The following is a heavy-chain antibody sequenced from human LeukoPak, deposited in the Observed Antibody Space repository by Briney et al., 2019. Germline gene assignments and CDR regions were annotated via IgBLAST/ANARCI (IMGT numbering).Heavy chain of an antibody. CDR3: ARQGSGYDSATYFDY. Sequence: GESPKISCKGSGYSFTSYWIGWVRQMPGKGLEWMGIIYPGDSDTRYSPSFQGQVTISADKSISTAYLQWSSLKASDTAMYYCARQGSGYDSATYFDYWGQGTLVTVSS. V-gene: IGHV5-51*01. CDR1: GYSFTSYW. D-gene: IGHD5-12*01. J-gene: IGHJ4*02. CDR2: IYPGDSDT.